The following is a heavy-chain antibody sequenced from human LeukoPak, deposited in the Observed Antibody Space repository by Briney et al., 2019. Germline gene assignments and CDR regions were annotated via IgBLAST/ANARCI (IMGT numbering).Heavy chain of an antibody. CDR3: AREGFKPRSFDY. Sequence: HPGGSLRLSCAASGFAFSSYAMHWVRQAPGKGLEWVAVISYDGSNKYYADSVKGRFTISRDNSKNTLYLQMNSLRAEDTAVYYCAREGFKPRSFDYWGQGTLVTVSS. CDR2: ISYDGSNK. V-gene: IGHV3-30-3*01. J-gene: IGHJ4*02. CDR1: GFAFSSYA.